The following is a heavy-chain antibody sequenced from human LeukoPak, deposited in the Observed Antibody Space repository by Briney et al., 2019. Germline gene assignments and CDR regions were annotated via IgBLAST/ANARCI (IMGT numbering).Heavy chain of an antibody. CDR1: GGTFSSYT. CDR3: APQDDSNGYYDY. Sequence: ASVKVSCKASGGTFSSYTISWVRQAPGQGLEWMGRIIPILGIANYAQKFQGRVTITADKSTSTAYMELSSLRSEDTAVYYCAPQDDSNGYYDYWGQGTLVTVSS. D-gene: IGHD3-22*01. V-gene: IGHV1-69*02. J-gene: IGHJ4*02. CDR2: IIPILGIA.